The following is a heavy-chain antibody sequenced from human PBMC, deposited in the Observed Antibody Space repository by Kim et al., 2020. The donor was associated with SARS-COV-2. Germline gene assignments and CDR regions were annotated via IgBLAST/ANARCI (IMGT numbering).Heavy chain of an antibody. D-gene: IGHD5-18*01. CDR1: RLSFSKYW. J-gene: IGHJ4*02. CDR3: ATLPYSLAFEY. V-gene: IGHV3-7*01. CDR2: IKEDGSEK. Sequence: WGSLRLSCVGSRLSFSKYWMTWVRQTPGKGLEWVANIKEDGSEKYYVDSVRGRFTISRDNAKNSVFLQMNSLGAEDTAVYYCATLPYSLAFEYWGQGTLVTVSS.